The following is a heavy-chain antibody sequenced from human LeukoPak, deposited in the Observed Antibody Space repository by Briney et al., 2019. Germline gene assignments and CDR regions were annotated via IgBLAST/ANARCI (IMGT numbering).Heavy chain of an antibody. D-gene: IGHD3-22*01. CDR3: AKDEVLYDSSGYPDY. CDR2: IWYDGSNK. CDR1: GFTFSSYG. V-gene: IGHV3-33*06. J-gene: IGHJ4*02. Sequence: GGSLRLSCAASGFTFSSYGMHWVRQAPGKGLEWAAVIWYDGSNKYYADSVKGRFTISRDNSKNTLYLQMISLRAEDTAVYYCAKDEVLYDSSGYPDYWGQGTLVTVSS.